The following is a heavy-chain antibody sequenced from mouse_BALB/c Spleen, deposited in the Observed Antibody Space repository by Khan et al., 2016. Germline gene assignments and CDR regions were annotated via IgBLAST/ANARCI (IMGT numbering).Heavy chain of an antibody. J-gene: IGHJ1*01. CDR2: INSDGSAI. CDR3: MRYDGYYWYFDG. V-gene: IGHV11-2*02. Sequence: EVQLLETGGGLVQPGGSRGLSCEGSGFTFSGFWMSWVRQTSGKTLEWIGDINSDGSAINYAPSIKDRFTIFRDNDKSTLYLQMSNVRSEDTATXFCMRYDGYYWYFDGWGAGTTVTVSS. CDR1: GFTFSGFW.